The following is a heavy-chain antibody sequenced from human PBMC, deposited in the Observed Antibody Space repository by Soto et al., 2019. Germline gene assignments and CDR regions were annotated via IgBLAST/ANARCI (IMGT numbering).Heavy chain of an antibody. CDR2: IDPSDSQT. Sequence: GASVKISCEASGYSFAGYWITWVRQKPGKGLEWMGRIDPSDSQTYYSPSFRGHVTISVTKSITTVFLQWSSLRASDTAMYYCARQIYDSDTGPNFQYYFDSWGQGTPVTVSS. CDR1: GYSFAGYW. V-gene: IGHV5-10-1*01. D-gene: IGHD3-22*01. J-gene: IGHJ4*02. CDR3: ARQIYDSDTGPNFQYYFDS.